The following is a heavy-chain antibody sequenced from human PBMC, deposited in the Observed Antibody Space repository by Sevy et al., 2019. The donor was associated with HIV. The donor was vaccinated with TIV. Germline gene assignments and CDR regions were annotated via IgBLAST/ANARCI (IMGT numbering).Heavy chain of an antibody. J-gene: IGHJ4*02. Sequence: SGPTLVKPTQTLTLTCTFSGFSLSTSGVGVGWIRQPPGKALEWLALIYWDDDKRYSPSLNNRLTITKDTSKNQMVLTMSNIDPVDTATYYCAHRRDDTVVMVYGDFDYLGQGTLVTVSS. CDR2: IYWDDDK. D-gene: IGHD2-8*01. V-gene: IGHV2-5*02. CDR3: AHRRDDTVVMVYGDFDY. CDR1: GFSLSTSGVG.